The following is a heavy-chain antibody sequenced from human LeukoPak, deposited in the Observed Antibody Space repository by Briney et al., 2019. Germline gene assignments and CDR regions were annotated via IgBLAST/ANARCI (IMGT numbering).Heavy chain of an antibody. CDR1: GYIFTSYG. Sequence: ASVKVSCKASGYIFTSYGINWVRQAPGQGLEWMGWIRVYNGNTNYAQKLQGRVTMTEDTSTHTAYMELSSLRSEDTAVYFCATHSPEWRYSGYYNYYYMDVWGNGTTVTVSS. J-gene: IGHJ6*03. V-gene: IGHV1-18*01. CDR3: ATHSPEWRYSGYYNYYYMDV. D-gene: IGHD5-12*01. CDR2: IRVYNGNT.